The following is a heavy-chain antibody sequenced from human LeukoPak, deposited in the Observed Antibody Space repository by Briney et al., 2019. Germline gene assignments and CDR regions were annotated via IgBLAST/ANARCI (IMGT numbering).Heavy chain of an antibody. CDR2: VHYSGTT. V-gene: IGHV4-39*01. J-gene: IGHJ4*02. D-gene: IGHD6-13*01. CDR1: GGSISTSITPTY. Sequence: PSETLSLSCTVSGGSISTSITPTYCNGLRQPPGRGLERMGSVHYSGTTYYTPSLESRATISVDTSKNQFSVKLTSVTGADTAVYFCARKGAIAPTGASHFDYWGRGTLVTVSS. CDR3: ARKGAIAPTGASHFDY.